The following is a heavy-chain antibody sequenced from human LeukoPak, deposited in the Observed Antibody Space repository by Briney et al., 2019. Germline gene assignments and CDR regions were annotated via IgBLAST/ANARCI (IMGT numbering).Heavy chain of an antibody. CDR1: GYTFTSYY. CDR2: INPNSGGT. CDR3: ARSKITMVRGVRYYYYGMDV. J-gene: IGHJ6*02. V-gene: IGHV1-2*02. D-gene: IGHD3-10*01. Sequence: ASVKVSCKASGYTFTSYYMHWVRQAPGQGLEWMGWINPNSGGTNYAQKFQGRVTMTRDTSISTAYMELSRLRSDDTAVYYCARSKITMVRGVRYYYYGMDVWGQGTTVTVSS.